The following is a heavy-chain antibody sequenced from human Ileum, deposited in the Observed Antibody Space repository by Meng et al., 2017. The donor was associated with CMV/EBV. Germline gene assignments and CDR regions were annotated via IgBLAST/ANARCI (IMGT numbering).Heavy chain of an antibody. V-gene: IGHV4-30-4*08. D-gene: IGHD2-15*01. CDR2: IYYSGSP. CDR1: GGSITSGNYY. J-gene: IGHJ4*02. Sequence: QGPAPESGPGLVNPSQTLSLTCTVSGGSITSGNYYWSWIRQPPGRGLEWIDYIYYSGSPYYKPSLKSRVTISLDTSKNQFSLNLRSVTATDSAVYYCVRQVVAASFDYWGQGALVTVSS. CDR3: VRQVVAASFDY.